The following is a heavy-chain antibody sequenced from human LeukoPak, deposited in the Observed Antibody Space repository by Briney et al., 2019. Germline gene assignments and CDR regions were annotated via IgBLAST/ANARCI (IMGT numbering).Heavy chain of an antibody. V-gene: IGHV4-61*02. CDR3: ARDVHCSSTSCNRNPNTDNWYFDL. Sequence: SQTLSLTCTVSGGSISSGGYYWSWIRQPAGKGLEWIGRIYTSGSTNYNPSLKSRVTMSVDTSKNQFSLKLSSVTAADTAVYYCARDVHCSSTSCNRNPNTDNWYFDLWGRGTLVTVSS. CDR1: GGSISSGGYY. D-gene: IGHD2-2*01. J-gene: IGHJ2*01. CDR2: IYTSGST.